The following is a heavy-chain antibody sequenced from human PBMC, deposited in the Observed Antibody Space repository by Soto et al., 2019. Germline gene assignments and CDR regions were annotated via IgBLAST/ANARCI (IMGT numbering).Heavy chain of an antibody. V-gene: IGHV4-59*01. CDR3: ARGWDTMVRGVTKYYYYYMDV. D-gene: IGHD3-10*01. J-gene: IGHJ6*03. CDR1: GGSISSYY. CDR2: IYYSGST. Sequence: SETLSLTCTVSGGSISSYYWSWIRQPPGKGLEWIGYIYYSGSTNYNPSLKSRVTVSVDTSKNQFSLKLSSVTAADTAVYYCARGWDTMVRGVTKYYYYYMDVWGKGTTVTVSS.